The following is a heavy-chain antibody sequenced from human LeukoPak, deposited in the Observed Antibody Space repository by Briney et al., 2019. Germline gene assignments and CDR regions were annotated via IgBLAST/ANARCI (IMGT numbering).Heavy chain of an antibody. CDR3: AREGDEDLATSDGSGAFDI. CDR2: IHPNRGDT. V-gene: IGHV1-2*02. J-gene: IGHJ3*02. D-gene: IGHD5-24*01. CDR1: GYTFTAYY. Sequence: ASVKVSCKASGYTFTAYYIHWVRQAPGQGLEWMGWIHPNRGDTGYAQKFQGRVTMTRDTSISTAYLEMSGLGSDDSAVYYCAREGDEDLATSDGSGAFDIWGQGTTVIASS.